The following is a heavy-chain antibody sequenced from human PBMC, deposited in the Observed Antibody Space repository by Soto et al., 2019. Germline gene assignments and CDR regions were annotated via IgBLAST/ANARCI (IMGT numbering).Heavy chain of an antibody. V-gene: IGHV1-2*02. CDR3: ARDPIGGGAPYYLDY. CDR2: INPNSGGT. Sequence: QVQLVQSGAEVKKPGASVKVSCKASGYTFTGDYMHWARQAPGQGLEWMGWINPNSGGTDYAQKFQGRVTMTRDTSISTAYMELTRLRSDDTAVYYCARDPIGGGAPYYLDYWGQGTLVTVSS. CDR1: GYTFTGDY. D-gene: IGHD3-16*01. J-gene: IGHJ4*02.